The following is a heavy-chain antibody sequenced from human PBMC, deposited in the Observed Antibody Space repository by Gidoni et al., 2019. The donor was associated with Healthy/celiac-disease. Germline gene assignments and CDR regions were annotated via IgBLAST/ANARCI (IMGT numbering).Heavy chain of an antibody. CDR3: ARIDPPGIAVVGGMDV. J-gene: IGHJ6*02. CDR2: ISSSSSYI. Sequence: EVQLVESGGGLVKPGGSLNLSCAAPGFTFSSNSMNWVRQAPGKGLEWVSSISSSSSYIYYADSVKGRFTISRDNAKNSLYLQMNSLRAEDTAVYYCARIDPPGIAVVGGMDVWGQGTTVTVSS. CDR1: GFTFSSNS. V-gene: IGHV3-21*01. D-gene: IGHD6-19*01.